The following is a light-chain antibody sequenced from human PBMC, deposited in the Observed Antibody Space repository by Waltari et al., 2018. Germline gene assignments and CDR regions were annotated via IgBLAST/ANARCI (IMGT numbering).Light chain of an antibody. CDR2: DVS. V-gene: IGLV2-14*03. CDR1: SSDVGAYNY. Sequence: QSALTQPASVSGSPGQSITISCTGTSSDVGAYNYVSWYQQHPGKAPKIMIYDVSNRPSGVSNRFSVSKTGNTASLTISGLQAEDEGDYYCSSYTSSSTLGVFGTGTKVTVL. CDR3: SSYTSSSTLGV. J-gene: IGLJ1*01.